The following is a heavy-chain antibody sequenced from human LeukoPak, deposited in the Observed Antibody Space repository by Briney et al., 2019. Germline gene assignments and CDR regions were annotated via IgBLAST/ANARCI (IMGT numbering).Heavy chain of an antibody. CDR1: GFTFNQFG. Sequence: GGSLRLSCAASGFTFNQFGMHWVRQAPGKGLEWVANINGDGSEEYYVDSVKGRFTISRANARSSLYLQMNSLRGEDTAVYYCARDPDSDNAWGWFDSWGQGTVVTVSS. CDR3: ARDPDSDNAWGWFDS. V-gene: IGHV3-7*01. D-gene: IGHD3-16*01. CDR2: INGDGSEE. J-gene: IGHJ5*01.